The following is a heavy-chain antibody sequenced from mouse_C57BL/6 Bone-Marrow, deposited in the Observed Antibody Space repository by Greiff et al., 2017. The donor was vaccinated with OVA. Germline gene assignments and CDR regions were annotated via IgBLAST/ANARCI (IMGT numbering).Heavy chain of an antibody. D-gene: IGHD1-1*01. V-gene: IGHV1-81*01. CDR1: GYTFTSYG. CDR2: IYPRSGNT. Sequence: VQLQESGAELARPGASVKLSCKASGYTFTSYGISWVKQRTGQGLEWIGEIYPRSGNTYYNEKFKGKATLTADKSSSTAYMELRSLTSEDSAVYFCARSIYYYGTSAMDYWGQGTSVTVSS. J-gene: IGHJ4*01. CDR3: ARSIYYYGTSAMDY.